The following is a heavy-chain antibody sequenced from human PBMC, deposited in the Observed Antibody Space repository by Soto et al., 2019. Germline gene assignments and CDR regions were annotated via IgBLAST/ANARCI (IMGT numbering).Heavy chain of an antibody. J-gene: IGHJ5*02. Sequence: GGTLRLSCAASGFSFSHYGMHRVRQPPGKGLEWVALISYDGENQYFTDSVRGRFTIPRDNSKTAVYLEMNNLRLDDTATYYCVSPDSVSAIAFDLWAQG. D-gene: IGHD2-21*01. CDR3: VSPDSVSAIAFDL. CDR1: GFSFSHYG. CDR2: ISYDGENQ. V-gene: IGHV3-30*10.